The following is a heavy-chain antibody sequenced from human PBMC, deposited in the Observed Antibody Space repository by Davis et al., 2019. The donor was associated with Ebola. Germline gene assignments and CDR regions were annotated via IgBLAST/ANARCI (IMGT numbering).Heavy chain of an antibody. J-gene: IGHJ4*02. CDR3: AKRRHETCSNWYPDFDY. V-gene: IGHV3-23*01. D-gene: IGHD6-13*01. CDR2: ITGSGGST. Sequence: PGGSLRLSCAASGFTFSSHTMSWVRQAPGKGLEWVSGITGSGGSTYYVDSVKGRFTISRDNSKNTLYLQMSSLGAEDTAVYYCAKRRHETCSNWYPDFDYWGQGTLVTVSS. CDR1: GFTFSSHT.